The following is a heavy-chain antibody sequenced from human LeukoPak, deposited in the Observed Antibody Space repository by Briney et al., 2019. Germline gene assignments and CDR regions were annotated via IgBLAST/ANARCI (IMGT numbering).Heavy chain of an antibody. Sequence: SETLSLTCTVSGGSISSYYWSWIRQPPGKGLEWIGYIYYSGSTNYNPSLKSRVTISVDTSKNQFSLKLSSVTAADTAVYYCARSGVPDYWGQGTLVTVSS. J-gene: IGHJ4*02. CDR3: ARSGVPDY. CDR2: IYYSGST. D-gene: IGHD7-27*01. CDR1: GGSISSYY. V-gene: IGHV4-59*01.